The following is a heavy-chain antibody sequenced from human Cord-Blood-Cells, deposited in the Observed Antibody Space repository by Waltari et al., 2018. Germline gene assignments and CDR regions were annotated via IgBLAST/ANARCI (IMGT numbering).Heavy chain of an antibody. CDR2: INHSGST. J-gene: IGHJ4*02. Sequence: QVQPQQWGAGLLKPSETLSLTCAVYGGSFSGYYWSWTRQPPGKGLEWSGEINHSGSTNYNPSLKSRVTISVDTSKNQLSLKLSSVTAADTAVYYCARGHGELLSSTSCFDYWGQGTLVTVSS. V-gene: IGHV4-34*01. CDR1: GGSFSGYY. CDR3: ARGHGELLSSTSCFDY. D-gene: IGHD2-2*01.